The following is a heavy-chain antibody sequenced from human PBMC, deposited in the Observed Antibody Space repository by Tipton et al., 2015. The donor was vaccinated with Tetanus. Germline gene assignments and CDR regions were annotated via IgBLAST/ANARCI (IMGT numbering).Heavy chain of an antibody. CDR1: GFTVSSYP. D-gene: IGHD4-17*01. V-gene: IGHV3-30-3*01. Sequence: RSLRLSCAASGFTVSSYPMHWVRQAPGKGLDWVAVIRDYGTNKYYADSVKGRFTISSDNDKNTLYLQMSSLRREDTAVYYCASSTVTRWGPGTLVTVSS. J-gene: IGHJ4*02. CDR3: ASSTVTR. CDR2: IRDYGTNK.